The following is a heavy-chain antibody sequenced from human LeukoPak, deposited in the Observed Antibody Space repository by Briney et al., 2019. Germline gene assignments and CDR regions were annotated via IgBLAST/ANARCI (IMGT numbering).Heavy chain of an antibody. CDR2: IYYNGNT. J-gene: IGHJ6*02. CDR1: DGSINSYY. CDR3: ARGRSNYYGMDV. V-gene: IGHV4-59*01. Sequence: SETLSLTCSVSDGSINSYYWNWIRRPPGKGLEWIGYIYYNGNTNYSPSLKSRVTMSVDTSKNLFSLKVSSVTAADTAVYYCARGRSNYYGMDVWGQGTMVTVSS. D-gene: IGHD1-26*01.